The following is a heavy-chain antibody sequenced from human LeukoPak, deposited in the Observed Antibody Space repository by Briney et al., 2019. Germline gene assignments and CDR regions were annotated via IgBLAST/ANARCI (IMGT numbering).Heavy chain of an antibody. J-gene: IGHJ5*02. D-gene: IGHD2-15*01. CDR1: GGSFSGYY. CDR2: INHSGST. V-gene: IGHV4-34*01. Sequence: PSETLSLTCAVYGGSFSGYYWSWIRQPPGKGLEWIGEINHSGSTNYNPSLKSRVTISVDTSKNQFSLKLSSVTAADTAVYYCARATIVVVVAATASNWFDPWGQGTLVTVSS. CDR3: ARATIVVVVAATASNWFDP.